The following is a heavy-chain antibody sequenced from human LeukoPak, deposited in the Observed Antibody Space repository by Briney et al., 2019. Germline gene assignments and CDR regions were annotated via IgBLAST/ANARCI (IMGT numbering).Heavy chain of an antibody. J-gene: IGHJ5*02. D-gene: IGHD7-27*01. V-gene: IGHV3-7*01. Sequence: GGSLRLSCAASGFTLSSYLMNWVRQAPGKGLEWVANVDPDGSGKYYIDSVKGRFTVSRDNPKNSLYLQMTGLRAEDTATYYCLSWGLDNRWGQGTLVTVSS. CDR3: LSWGLDNR. CDR1: GFTLSSYL. CDR2: VDPDGSGK.